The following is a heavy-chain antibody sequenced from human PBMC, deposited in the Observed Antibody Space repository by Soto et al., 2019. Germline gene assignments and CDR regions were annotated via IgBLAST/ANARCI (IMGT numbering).Heavy chain of an antibody. CDR2: VYYTGST. CDR1: GGSITNYY. J-gene: IGHJ4*02. V-gene: IGHV4-59*12. CDR3: ASVLPRRYSNSAFDY. Sequence: PSETLSLTCTVYGGSITNYYWTWIRQTPGKGLEWIGYVYYTGSTNYNPSLKSRVHISIDTSKNEFYLNLTSVTAAETAIYYCASVLPRRYSNSAFDYWSQGTLVTVSS. D-gene: IGHD3-9*01.